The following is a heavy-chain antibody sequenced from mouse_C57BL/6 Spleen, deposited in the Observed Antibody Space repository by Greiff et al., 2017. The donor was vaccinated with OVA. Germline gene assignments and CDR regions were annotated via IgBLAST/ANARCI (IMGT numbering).Heavy chain of an antibody. CDR3: TTLTAQATAY. V-gene: IGHV14-4*01. Sequence: EVQLVESGAELVRPGASVKLSCTASGFNIKDDYMHWVKQRPEQGLEWIGWIDPENGDTEYASKFQGKATITADTSSNTAYLQLSSLTSEDTAVYYCTTLTAQATAYWGQGTLVTVSA. J-gene: IGHJ3*01. CDR2: IDPENGDT. CDR1: GFNIKDDY. D-gene: IGHD3-2*02.